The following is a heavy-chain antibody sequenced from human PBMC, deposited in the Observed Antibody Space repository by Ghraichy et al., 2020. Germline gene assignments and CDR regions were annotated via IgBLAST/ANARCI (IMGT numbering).Heavy chain of an antibody. V-gene: IGHV3-48*04. J-gene: IGHJ5*02. Sequence: GGSLRLSCVASKFTFSSYTMNWVRQAPGKGLEWVSYISSGSSTIYYADSVKGRFTISRDSAKNSLYLQMNSLRAEDTAVYYCARSPGGSFNWFDPWGQGTLVTASA. CDR1: KFTFSSYT. CDR2: ISSGSSTI. CDR3: ARSPGGSFNWFDP. D-gene: IGHD3-10*01.